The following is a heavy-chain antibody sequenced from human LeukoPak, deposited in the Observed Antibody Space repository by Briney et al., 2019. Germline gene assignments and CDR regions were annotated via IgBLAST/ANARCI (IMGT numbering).Heavy chain of an antibody. CDR3: TREMVMIDY. CDR1: GFTFSIYW. J-gene: IGHJ4*02. Sequence: PGGSLRLSCAAAGFTFSIYWMSWVRQAPGKGLEWVASMKGDGSVKHFLDSVEGRFTISRDNAKGSLYLQMNSLRAEDTAVYYCTREMVMIDYWGQGNLVTVSS. CDR2: MKGDGSVK. D-gene: IGHD3-22*01. V-gene: IGHV3-7*03.